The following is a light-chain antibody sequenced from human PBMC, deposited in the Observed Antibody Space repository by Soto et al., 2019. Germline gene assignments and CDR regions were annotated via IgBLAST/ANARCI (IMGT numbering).Light chain of an antibody. J-gene: IGLJ2*01. CDR2: GNS. Sequence: QSVLTQPPSVSGAPGQRVTISCTGSSSNIGAGYDVHWYQQLPGTAPKLLIYGNSNRPSGVPDQFSGSKSGTSASLVITGLQAEDEADYYCSSYAGSNMVVFGGGTKVTVL. V-gene: IGLV1-40*01. CDR3: SSYAGSNMVV. CDR1: SSNIGAGYD.